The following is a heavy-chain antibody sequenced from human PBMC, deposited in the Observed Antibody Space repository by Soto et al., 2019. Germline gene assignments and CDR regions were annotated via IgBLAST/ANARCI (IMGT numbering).Heavy chain of an antibody. CDR1: GGSISSYY. Sequence: SETLSLTCTVSGGSISSYYWSWIRQPPGKGLEWIGYIYYSGSTNYNPSLKSRVTISVDTSKNQFSLKLSSVTAADTAVYYCAREAEFYNWFDPWGQGTLVTVSS. J-gene: IGHJ5*02. V-gene: IGHV4-59*01. CDR2: IYYSGST. CDR3: AREAEFYNWFDP. D-gene: IGHD3-10*01.